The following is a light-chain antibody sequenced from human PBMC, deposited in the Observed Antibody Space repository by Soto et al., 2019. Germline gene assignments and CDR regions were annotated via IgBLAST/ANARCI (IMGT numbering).Light chain of an antibody. Sequence: DIPMTQSPSTLSATVGDGVTITCRASQSISSWLAWYQQKPGKAPKLLIYDASSLESGVPSRFSGSGSGTEFTLTISSLQPDDFATYYCQQYNSCWTFGQGTKVDI. CDR2: DAS. CDR3: QQYNSCWT. J-gene: IGKJ1*01. V-gene: IGKV1-5*01. CDR1: QSISSW.